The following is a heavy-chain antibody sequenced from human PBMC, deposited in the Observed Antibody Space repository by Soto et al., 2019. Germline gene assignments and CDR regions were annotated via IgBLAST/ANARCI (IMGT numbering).Heavy chain of an antibody. CDR2: ISGSGGST. V-gene: IGHV3-23*01. Sequence: GGSLRLSCAASGFTFSSYAMSWVRQAPGKGLEWVSAISGSGGSTYYADSVKGRFTISRDNSKNTLYLQMNSLRAEDTAVYYCVNHFVVVVAASPDYFDYWGQGTLVTVSS. J-gene: IGHJ4*02. CDR3: VNHFVVVVAASPDYFDY. CDR1: GFTFSSYA. D-gene: IGHD2-15*01.